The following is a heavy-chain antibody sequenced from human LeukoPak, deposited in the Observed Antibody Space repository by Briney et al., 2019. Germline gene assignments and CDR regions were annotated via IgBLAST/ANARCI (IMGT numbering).Heavy chain of an antibody. D-gene: IGHD1-1*01. CDR1: GFSVRKNY. Sequence: GGSLRLSCEVSGFSVRKNYMSWVRQAPGKGLEWVSIRYSGGTTYSADSVKGRYTISRHQSKNTLYLQLNSLRVGDTAVYYCARRAPTNYFFDNWGQGTLVTVSS. CDR3: ARRAPTNYFFDN. CDR2: RYSGGTT. J-gene: IGHJ4*02. V-gene: IGHV3-53*04.